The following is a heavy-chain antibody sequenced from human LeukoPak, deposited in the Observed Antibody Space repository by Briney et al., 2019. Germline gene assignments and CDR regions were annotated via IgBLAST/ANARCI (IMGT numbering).Heavy chain of an antibody. Sequence: GGSLRLSCAASGFTFSSYSMNWVRQAPGKGLEWVSSISSSSSYIYYADSVKGRFTISRDNAKNSLYLQMNSLRAEDTAVYYCATMGVLRYFDWLLYRGYYFDYWGQGTLVTVSS. CDR1: GFTFSSYS. D-gene: IGHD3-9*01. J-gene: IGHJ4*02. V-gene: IGHV3-21*01. CDR3: ATMGVLRYFDWLLYRGYYFDY. CDR2: ISSSSSYI.